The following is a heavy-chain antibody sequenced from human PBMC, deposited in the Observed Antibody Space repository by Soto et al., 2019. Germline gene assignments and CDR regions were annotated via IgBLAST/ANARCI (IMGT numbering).Heavy chain of an antibody. CDR2: IIPLYGTV. CDR1: GGTFNSYG. Sequence: QDHLAQSGAEVKKPGSSVTVSCKASGGTFNSYGISWVRQAPGQGLDWMGVIIPLYGTVNYAQKFQGRVSNTAEKFTSTAYMDLSSLRSDDTAVYYCARVRVIRGVIPSHFGLWGQGTLVTVSS. J-gene: IGHJ4*02. CDR3: ARVRVIRGVIPSHFGL. D-gene: IGHD3-10*01. V-gene: IGHV1-69*06.